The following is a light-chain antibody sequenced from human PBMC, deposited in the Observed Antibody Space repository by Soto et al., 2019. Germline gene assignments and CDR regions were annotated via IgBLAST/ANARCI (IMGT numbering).Light chain of an antibody. V-gene: IGKV2-30*01. Sequence: VVMTQSPLSLAVTLGQTASISCRSSQSLVSSDGLTYFNWFHQRPDQSPRRIIYKVSNRDSGVPDRFTGSGTGTDFTLTISRVEAEDVGIYYCMQGSHWATFGQGTKLEIK. CDR3: MQGSHWAT. J-gene: IGKJ2*01. CDR1: QSLVSSDGLTY. CDR2: KVS.